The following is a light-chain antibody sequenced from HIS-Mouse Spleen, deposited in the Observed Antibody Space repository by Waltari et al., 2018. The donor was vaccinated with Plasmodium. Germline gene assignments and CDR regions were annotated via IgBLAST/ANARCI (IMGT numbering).Light chain of an antibody. CDR1: ALPKKY. J-gene: IGLJ3*02. CDR2: EDS. V-gene: IGLV3-10*01. CDR3: YSTDSSGNHRV. Sequence: YELPQPPSVSVSPGQTARITCSGNALPKKYAYWYQQKSGQAPVLVIYEDSKRPSGIPERFSGSSSGTMATMTISGAQVEDEADYYCYSTDSSGNHRVFGGGTKLTVL.